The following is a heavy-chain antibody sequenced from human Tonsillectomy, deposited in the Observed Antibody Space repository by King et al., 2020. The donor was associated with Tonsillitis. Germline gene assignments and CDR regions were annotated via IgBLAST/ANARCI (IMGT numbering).Heavy chain of an antibody. CDR2: IDPTDSYT. Sequence: VQLVESGAEVKKPGESLRISCKGSGYSFTSYCISWVRQMPGKGLEWMGRIDPTDSYTNYSPSFQAHVTISADKSISTAYRQWSSLKASDTAMSYCARHTGSGHYIDYWGQGTLFTVSS. D-gene: IGHD6-19*01. CDR3: ARHTGSGHYIDY. V-gene: IGHV5-10-1*03. J-gene: IGHJ4*02. CDR1: GYSFTSYC.